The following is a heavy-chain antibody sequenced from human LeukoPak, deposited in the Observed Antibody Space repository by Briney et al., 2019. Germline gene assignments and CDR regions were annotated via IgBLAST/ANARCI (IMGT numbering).Heavy chain of an antibody. CDR2: ISGTGGSA. J-gene: IGHJ5*02. CDR3: AKDQVAAAEDWFDP. Sequence: PGGSLRLSCAASGFTFNNYAMNWVRQGPGEGLEWVSAISGTGGSAYYADSVKGRFTISRDNSKNTLYLEMNSLRAEDTAVYYCAKDQVAAAEDWFDPWGQGTLVTVSS. D-gene: IGHD6-13*01. CDR1: GFTFNNYA. V-gene: IGHV3-23*01.